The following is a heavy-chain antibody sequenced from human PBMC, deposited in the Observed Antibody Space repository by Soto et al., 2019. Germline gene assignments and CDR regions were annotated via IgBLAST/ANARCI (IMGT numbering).Heavy chain of an antibody. Sequence: GGSLRLSCAASGFTFSSYSMNWVRQAPGKGLEWVSSISSSSSYIYYADSVKGRFTISRDNAKNSLYLQMNSLGAEDTAVYYCARAGHPGPLDYDILTGYHPLGPGDYYGMDVWGQGTTVTVSS. J-gene: IGHJ6*02. CDR1: GFTFSSYS. D-gene: IGHD3-9*01. CDR2: ISSSSSYI. CDR3: ARAGHPGPLDYDILTGYHPLGPGDYYGMDV. V-gene: IGHV3-21*01.